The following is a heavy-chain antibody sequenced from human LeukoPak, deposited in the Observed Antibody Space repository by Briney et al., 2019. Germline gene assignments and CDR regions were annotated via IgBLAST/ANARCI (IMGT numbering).Heavy chain of an antibody. V-gene: IGHV4-4*07. J-gene: IGHJ1*01. CDR3: ASERRTGIAAPGTVFQH. CDR1: GGSISSYY. CDR2: IYTSGST. D-gene: IGHD6-13*01. Sequence: SETLSLTCTVSGGSISSYYWSWIRQPAGKGLEWIGRIYTSGSTNYNPSLKSRVTMSVDTSKNQFSLKLSSVTAADTAVYYCASERRTGIAAPGTVFQHWGQGTLVTVSS.